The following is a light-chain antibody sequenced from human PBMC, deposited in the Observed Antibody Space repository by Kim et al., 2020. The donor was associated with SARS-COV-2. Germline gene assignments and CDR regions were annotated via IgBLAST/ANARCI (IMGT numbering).Light chain of an antibody. CDR1: QSITNY. Sequence: DIQMTQSPSSLSASVGDRVTITCRASQSITNYLNWYQQKPGKAPNLLIYTASSLQTGVPSRFSGSGSGTDFTLTISSLQPEDSATYYCQQSDITPYTFGQGTKVEI. CDR3: QQSDITPYT. V-gene: IGKV1-39*01. J-gene: IGKJ2*01. CDR2: TAS.